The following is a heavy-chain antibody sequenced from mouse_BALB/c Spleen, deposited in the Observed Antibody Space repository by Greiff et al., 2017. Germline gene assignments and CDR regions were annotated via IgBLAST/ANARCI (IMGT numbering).Heavy chain of an antibody. V-gene: IGHV5-17*02. CDR1: GFTFSSFG. CDR2: ISSGSSTI. CDR3: ARSGLRPYYFDY. J-gene: IGHJ2*01. Sequence: EVKLQESGGGLVQPGGSRKLSCAASGFTFSSFGMHWVRQAPEKGLEWVAYISSGSSTIYYADTVKGRFTISRDNPKNTLFLQMTSLRSEDTAMYYCARSGLRPYYFDYWGQGTTLTVSS. D-gene: IGHD2-4*01.